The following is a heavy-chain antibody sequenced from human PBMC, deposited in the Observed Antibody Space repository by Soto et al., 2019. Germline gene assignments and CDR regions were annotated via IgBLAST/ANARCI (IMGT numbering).Heavy chain of an antibody. CDR3: PRGFAGDAFDI. J-gene: IGHJ3*02. CDR1: GFTFSDHY. V-gene: IGHV3-72*01. CDR2: TRNKANSYTT. D-gene: IGHD3-16*01. Sequence: GGSLRLSCAASGFTFSDHYMDWVRQAPGKGLEWVGRTRNKANSYTTEYAASVKGRFTISRDDSKNSLYLQMNSLKTEDTAVYSCPRGFAGDAFDIWGQGTMVTVSS.